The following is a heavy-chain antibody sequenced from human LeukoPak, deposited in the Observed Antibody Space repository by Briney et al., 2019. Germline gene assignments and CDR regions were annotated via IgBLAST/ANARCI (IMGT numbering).Heavy chain of an antibody. CDR3: ARGVGSSGWYRTGWFDP. V-gene: IGHV1-2*02. J-gene: IGHJ5*02. Sequence: ASVTVSCKASGYTFTGYYMHWVRQAPGQGLEWMGWINPNSGGTNYAQKFQGRVTMTRDTSISTAYMELSRLRSDDTAVYYCARGVGSSGWYRTGWFDPWGQGTLVTVSS. CDR1: GYTFTGYY. D-gene: IGHD6-19*01. CDR2: INPNSGGT.